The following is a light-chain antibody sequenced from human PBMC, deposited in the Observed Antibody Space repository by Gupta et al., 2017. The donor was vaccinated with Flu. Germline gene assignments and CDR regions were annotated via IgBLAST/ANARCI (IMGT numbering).Light chain of an antibody. CDR2: DVS. J-gene: IGLJ2*01. CDR1: SIDVGGYNY. CDR3: CSYAGSYTYVV. V-gene: IGLV2-11*01. Sequence: SIDVGGYNYVSWYQQHPGKAPKLMIYDVSKRPSGVPDRFSGSKSGNTASLTISGLQAEDEADYYCCSYAGSYTYVVFGGGTKLTVL.